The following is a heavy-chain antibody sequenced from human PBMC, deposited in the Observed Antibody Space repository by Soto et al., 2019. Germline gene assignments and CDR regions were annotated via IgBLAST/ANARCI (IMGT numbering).Heavy chain of an antibody. CDR2: INHSGST. J-gene: IGHJ6*03. V-gene: IGHV4-34*01. Sequence: SETLSLTCAVYGGSFSGYYWSWIRQPPGKGLEWIGEINHSGSTNYNPSLKSRVTISVDTSKNQFSLKLSSVTAADTAVYYCARGQGRYYYYYYYMDVWGKGTTVTV. CDR3: ARGQGRYYYYYYYMDV. CDR1: GGSFSGYY. D-gene: IGHD3-10*01.